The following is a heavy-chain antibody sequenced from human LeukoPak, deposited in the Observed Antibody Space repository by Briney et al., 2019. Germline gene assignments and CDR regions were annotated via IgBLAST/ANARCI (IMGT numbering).Heavy chain of an antibody. D-gene: IGHD3-10*01. J-gene: IGHJ5*02. CDR1: GYTFSSYY. Sequence: ASVKVSCKASGYTFSSYYMHWVRQAPGQRLEWMGIINPSGGSTSYAQKFQGRVTMTRDTSTSTVYMALSSLRSEDTAVYYCARDLSITMVRGVTNWFDPWGQGTLVTVSS. V-gene: IGHV1-46*01. CDR3: ARDLSITMVRGVTNWFDP. CDR2: INPSGGST.